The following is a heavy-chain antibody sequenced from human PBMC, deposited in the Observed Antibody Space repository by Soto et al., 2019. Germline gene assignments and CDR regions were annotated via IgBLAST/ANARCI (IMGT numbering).Heavy chain of an antibody. V-gene: IGHV1-69*13. CDR1: GGTFSSYA. D-gene: IGHD3-3*01. CDR2: IIPIFGTA. Sequence: SVKVSCKASGGTFSSYAIIWVRQAPGQGLEWMGGIIPIFGTANYAQKFQGRVTITADESTSTAYMELSSLRSEDTAVYYCAREGVVTRYGMDVWGQGTTVTVSS. J-gene: IGHJ6*02. CDR3: AREGVVTRYGMDV.